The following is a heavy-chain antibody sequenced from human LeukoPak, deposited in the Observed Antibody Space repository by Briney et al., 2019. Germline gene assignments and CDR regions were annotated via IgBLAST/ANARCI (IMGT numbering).Heavy chain of an antibody. D-gene: IGHD3-22*01. J-gene: IGHJ4*02. V-gene: IGHV3-23*01. CDR3: AKGRITMIVVVIISPVDFDY. CDR2: ISGSGGST. Sequence: GGSLRLSCAASGFTFSSYAMSWVRQAPGKGLEWVSAISGSGGSTYYADSVKGRFTISRDNSKNTLYLQMNSLRAEDTAVYYCAKGRITMIVVVIISPVDFDYWGQGTLVTVSS. CDR1: GFTFSSYA.